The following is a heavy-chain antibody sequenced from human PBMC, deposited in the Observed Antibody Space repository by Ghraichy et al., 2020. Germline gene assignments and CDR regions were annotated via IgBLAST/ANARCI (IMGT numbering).Heavy chain of an antibody. CDR3: ARSDRRTLGSMWGGWLDP. CDR1: GYNFTNYD. V-gene: IGHV1-8*01. D-gene: IGHD1-26*01. J-gene: IGHJ5*02. Sequence: ASVKVSCKASGYNFTNYDINWVRQATGQGPEWMGWMNPNSGNTGYAPKFQGRVTMTRNTSTSTAYMELSSLRFEDTAVYFCARSDRRTLGSMWGGWLDPWGQGTQVTVSS. CDR2: MNPNSGNT.